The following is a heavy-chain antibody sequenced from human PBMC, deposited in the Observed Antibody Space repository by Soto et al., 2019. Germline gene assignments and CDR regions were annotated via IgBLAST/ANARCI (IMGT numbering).Heavy chain of an antibody. J-gene: IGHJ4*02. V-gene: IGHV3-7*01. Sequence: PGGSLRLSCAASGFTFSSYWMSWVRQAPGKGLEWVANIKQDGSEKYYVDSVKGRFTISRDNAKNSLYLQMNSLRAEDTAVYYCARTPYTAMVGNDYWGQGTLVTVSS. CDR2: IKQDGSEK. CDR1: GFTFSSYW. CDR3: ARTPYTAMVGNDY. D-gene: IGHD5-18*01.